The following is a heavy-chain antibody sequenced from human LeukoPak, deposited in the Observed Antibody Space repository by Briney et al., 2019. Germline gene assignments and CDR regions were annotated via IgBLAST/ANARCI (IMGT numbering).Heavy chain of an antibody. CDR2: ISAYNGNT. J-gene: IGHJ5*02. CDR3: ARAVSRITMVRGVFEGFDP. D-gene: IGHD3-10*01. CDR1: GYTFTSYG. V-gene: IGHV1-18*01. Sequence: ASVKVSCKASGYTFTSYGISWVRQAPGQGLEWMGWISAYNGNTNYAQKLQGRVTMTTDTSTSTAYMELRSLRSDDTAVYYCARAVSRITMVRGVFEGFDPWGQGTLVTVSS.